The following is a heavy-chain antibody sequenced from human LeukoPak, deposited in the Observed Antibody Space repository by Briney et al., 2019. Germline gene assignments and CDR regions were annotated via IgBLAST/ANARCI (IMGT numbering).Heavy chain of an antibody. V-gene: IGHV3-33*06. J-gene: IGHJ4*02. CDR2: IWYDGSYK. D-gene: IGHD1-26*01. Sequence: RRSLRLSCAAFGFTFSNYGMHWVSPAPGKGRKWVAVIWYDGSYKYYVDSVKGRFTISRDNSKNTMYLQMTSLRAKDTAVYYCAKPTRGSGSFLIDYWGQGTLVTVSS. CDR1: GFTFSNYG. CDR3: AKPTRGSGSFLIDY.